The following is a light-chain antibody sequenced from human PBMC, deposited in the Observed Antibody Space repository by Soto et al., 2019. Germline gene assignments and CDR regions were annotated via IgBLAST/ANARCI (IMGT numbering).Light chain of an antibody. CDR3: SSYTSSSTYV. V-gene: IGLV2-14*01. Sequence: SVLTQPASVSGPPGQPITISCTGTSSDVGGYNYVSWYQQHPGKAPKLMIYEVSNRPSGVSNRFSGSKSGNTASLTISGLQAEDEADYYCSSYTSSSTYVFGTGTKVTVL. CDR1: SSDVGGYNY. CDR2: EVS. J-gene: IGLJ1*01.